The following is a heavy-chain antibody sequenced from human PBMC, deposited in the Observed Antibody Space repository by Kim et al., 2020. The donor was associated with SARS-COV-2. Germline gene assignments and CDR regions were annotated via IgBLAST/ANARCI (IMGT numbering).Heavy chain of an antibody. V-gene: IGHV3-30*18. J-gene: IGHJ6*02. CDR2: ISYDGSNK. Sequence: GGSLRLSCAASGFTFSSYGMRWVRQAPGKRLEWVAVISYDGSNKYYADSVKGRFTISRDNSKNTLYLQMNSLRAEDTAVYYCAKEPPKRYGMDVWGQGTTVTVSS. CDR3: AKEPPKRYGMDV. CDR1: GFTFSSYG.